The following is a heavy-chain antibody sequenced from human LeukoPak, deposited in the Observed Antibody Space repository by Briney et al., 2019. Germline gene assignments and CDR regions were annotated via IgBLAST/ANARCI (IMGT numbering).Heavy chain of an antibody. V-gene: IGHV1-8*01. CDR3: ARDKVIASAGTPNWFDP. Sequence: VASVKVSCKASGYTFTSYDINWVRQATGQGLEWMGWMNPNSGNTGYAQKFQGRVTMTRNTSISTAYMELSSLRSEDTAVYYCARDKVIASAGTPNWFDPWGQGTLVTVSS. CDR2: MNPNSGNT. CDR1: GYTFTSYD. J-gene: IGHJ5*02. D-gene: IGHD6-13*01.